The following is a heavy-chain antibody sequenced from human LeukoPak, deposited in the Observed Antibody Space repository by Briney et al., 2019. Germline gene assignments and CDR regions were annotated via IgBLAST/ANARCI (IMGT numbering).Heavy chain of an antibody. Sequence: SQTLSPTCIAPGPSITSGYTWGGIRLPPGKGLEWIGSIHHSGSTYYNPSLKSRVTISVDTSKNQFSLKLNSVTAADTAVYYCARVSSGQPPWGQGTLVTVSS. CDR3: ARVSSGQPP. CDR1: GPSITSGYT. J-gene: IGHJ1*01. V-gene: IGHV4-38-2*02. CDR2: IHHSGST. D-gene: IGHD3-22*01.